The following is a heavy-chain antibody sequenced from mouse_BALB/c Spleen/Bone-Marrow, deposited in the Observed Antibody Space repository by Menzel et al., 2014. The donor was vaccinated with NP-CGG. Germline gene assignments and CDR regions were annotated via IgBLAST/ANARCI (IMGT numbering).Heavy chain of an antibody. J-gene: IGHJ3*01. CDR3: ARGNRYDGAWFAY. CDR2: ISTYSGNT. D-gene: IGHD2-14*01. Sequence: VQLKESGPELVRPGVSAEISCKGSGYTFTDYAMHWVKQSHAKSLEWIGVISTYSGNTNYNQKFKGKATMTVDKSYSTAYMELARLTSEDSAIYYCARGNRYDGAWFAYWGQGTLVTVSA. V-gene: IGHV1-67*01. CDR1: GYTFTDYA.